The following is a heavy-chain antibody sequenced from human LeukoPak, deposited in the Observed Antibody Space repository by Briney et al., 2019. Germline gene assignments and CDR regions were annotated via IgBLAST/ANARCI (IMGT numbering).Heavy chain of an antibody. CDR1: GCTFSSYA. CDR2: IIPIFGTA. Sequence: SVKVSCKASGCTFSSYAISWVRQAPGQGLEWMGRIIPIFGTANYAQKFQGRVTITTDESTSTAYMELSSLRSEDTAVYYCAAIAARPSYYYMDVWGKGTTVTVSS. CDR3: AAIAARPSYYYMDV. D-gene: IGHD6-6*01. J-gene: IGHJ6*03. V-gene: IGHV1-69*05.